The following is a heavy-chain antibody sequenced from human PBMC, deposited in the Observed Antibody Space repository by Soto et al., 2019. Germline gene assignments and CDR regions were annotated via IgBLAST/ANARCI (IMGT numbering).Heavy chain of an antibody. J-gene: IGHJ5*02. CDR2: IYYSGST. V-gene: IGHV4-59*01. D-gene: IGHD3-10*01. CDR1: GGSISSYY. CDR3: ARDRHYYGSRHRAFDP. Sequence: SETLSLTCTVSGGSISSYYWSWIRQPPGKGLEWIGYIYYSGSTNYNPSLKSRVTISVDTSKNQFSLKLSSVTAADTAVYYCARDRHYYGSRHRAFDPWGQGTLVTVSS.